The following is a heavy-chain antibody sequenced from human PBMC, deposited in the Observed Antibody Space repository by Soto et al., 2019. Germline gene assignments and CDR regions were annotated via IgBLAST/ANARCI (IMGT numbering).Heavy chain of an antibody. CDR1: GFVFSDFQ. CDR2: ITRTSAFL. J-gene: IGHJ4*02. Sequence: EVQLLQSAGGLVKPGGSLRLSCAASGFVFSDFQLNWVRQAPGRGLEWLASITRTSAFLFYADSIKGRFTISRDNPKNFLFLQMDSLGPEDTAVYYCARDNLAVQGAFDHWGQGALVTVSS. CDR3: ARDNLAVQGAFDH. V-gene: IGHV3-21*02. D-gene: IGHD3-10*02.